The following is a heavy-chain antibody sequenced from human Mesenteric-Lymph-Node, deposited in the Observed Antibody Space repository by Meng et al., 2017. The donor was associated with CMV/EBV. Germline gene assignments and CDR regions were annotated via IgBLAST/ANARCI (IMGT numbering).Heavy chain of an antibody. CDR2: IKQDGSEK. D-gene: IGHD1-26*01. J-gene: IGHJ4*02. Sequence: GESLKISCAASGFTFSDFWMNWVRQAPGKGLELVAKIKQDGSEKYYVDSVMGRFTISRDNGKNSLYLQMNSLRADDTAVYYCARGGLSGSLDYWGQGTLVTVSS. V-gene: IGHV3-7*01. CDR1: GFTFSDFW. CDR3: ARGGLSGSLDY.